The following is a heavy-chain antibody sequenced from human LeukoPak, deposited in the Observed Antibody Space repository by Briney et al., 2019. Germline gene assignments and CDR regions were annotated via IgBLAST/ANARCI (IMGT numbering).Heavy chain of an antibody. Sequence: SETLSLTCTVSGYSISSGYYWGWIRQPPGKGLEWIGSIYHSGSTYYNPSLKSRVTISVDTSKNQFSLKLSSVTAADTAVYYCARLPTDYYDSSGYIDYWGQGTLVTVSS. CDR1: GYSISSGYY. D-gene: IGHD3-22*01. V-gene: IGHV4-38-2*02. J-gene: IGHJ4*02. CDR2: IYHSGST. CDR3: ARLPTDYYDSSGYIDY.